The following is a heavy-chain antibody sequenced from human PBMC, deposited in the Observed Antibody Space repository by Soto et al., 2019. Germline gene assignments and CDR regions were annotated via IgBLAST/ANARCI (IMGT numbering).Heavy chain of an antibody. CDR1: GGSIRNYY. D-gene: IGHD6-6*01. V-gene: IGHV4-59*08. J-gene: IGHJ5*02. Sequence: PSETLSLTCTASGGSIRNYYWNWIRQPPGKGLEWIGNVHNSESTYYNPSLKSRVTISVDTSKNQFSLKLSSVTAADTAVYYCARARRVKPWFDPWGQGTLVTVSS. CDR3: ARARRVKPWFDP. CDR2: VHNSEST.